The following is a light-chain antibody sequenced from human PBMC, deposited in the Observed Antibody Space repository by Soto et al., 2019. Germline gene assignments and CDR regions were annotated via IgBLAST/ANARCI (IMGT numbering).Light chain of an antibody. V-gene: IGKV1-5*03. CDR1: QSIGSW. CDR2: KAS. CDR3: QQYNSYST. J-gene: IGKJ2*01. Sequence: DIQMTQSPSTLSASVGGRVTITCRAGQSIGSWLAWYQQKPENAPKLLIYKASTLVSGVPSRFSGSGSGTEFPLTISSRQPDDFATYYCQQYNSYSTFGQGTKLEIK.